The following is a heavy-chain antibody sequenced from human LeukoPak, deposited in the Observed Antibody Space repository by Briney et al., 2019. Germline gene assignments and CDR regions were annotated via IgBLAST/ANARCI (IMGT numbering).Heavy chain of an antibody. D-gene: IGHD3-22*01. CDR2: INAGNGNT. CDR1: GYTFTSYA. V-gene: IGHV1-3*01. J-gene: IGHJ4*02. Sequence: GASVKVSCKASGYTFTSYAMHWVRQAPGQRLEWMGWINAGNGNTKYSQKFQGRVTITRDTSASTAYMELSSLRSEDTAVYYCARAELYYYDSSGYPDYWGQGTLVTVSS. CDR3: ARAELYYYDSSGYPDY.